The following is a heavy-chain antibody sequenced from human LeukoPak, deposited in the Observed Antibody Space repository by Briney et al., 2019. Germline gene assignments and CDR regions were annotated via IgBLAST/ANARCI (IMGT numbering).Heavy chain of an antibody. CDR1: GGSVSSTTYY. CDR3: ARDVIHSYFDY. D-gene: IGHD2/OR15-2a*01. CDR2: ISYSGST. V-gene: IGHV4-39*02. Sequence: PSETLSLTCTVSGGSVSSTTYYWGWIRQPPGRGLEWIGSISYSGSTYYNPSLKSRVTISVDTSKNQFSLKLSSVTAADTAVYYCARDVIHSYFDYWGQGALVTVSS. J-gene: IGHJ4*02.